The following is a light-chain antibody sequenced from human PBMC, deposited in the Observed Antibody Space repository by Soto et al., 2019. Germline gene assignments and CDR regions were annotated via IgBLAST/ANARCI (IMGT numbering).Light chain of an antibody. Sequence: QSALTQPASVSGSPGQSITISCTGTERDIGGYNYVSWYQHHPGKVPKLMIHDVSLRPSGVSSRFSGSKSGNTASLTISGLQTEDEADYFCSSYTSSGTVLFAGGTKLTVL. CDR3: SSYTSSGTVL. J-gene: IGLJ2*01. CDR2: DVS. CDR1: ERDIGGYNY. V-gene: IGLV2-14*03.